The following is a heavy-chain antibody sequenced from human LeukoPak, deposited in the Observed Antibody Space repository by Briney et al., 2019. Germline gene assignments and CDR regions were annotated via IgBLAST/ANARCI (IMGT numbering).Heavy chain of an antibody. V-gene: IGHV3-21*01. D-gene: IGHD3-10*01. CDR3: ARGGYYGSGSYYNHFDY. J-gene: IGHJ4*02. CDR1: GFTFSSYS. Sequence: GGSLRLSCAASGFTFSSYSMNWVRQAPGKGLEWVSSISSSSSYIYYADSVKGRFTISRDNSKNTLYLQMNSLRAEDTAVYYCARGGYYGSGSYYNHFDYWGQGTLVTVSS. CDR2: ISSSSSYI.